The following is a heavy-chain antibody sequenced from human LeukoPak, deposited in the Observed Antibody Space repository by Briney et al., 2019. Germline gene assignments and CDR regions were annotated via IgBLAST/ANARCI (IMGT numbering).Heavy chain of an antibody. CDR2: INSDGSST. J-gene: IGHJ4*02. CDR3: TRELDWLPTLDY. Sequence: GGSLRLSCAASGVTFSNYWMHWVRQAPGKGLVWVSRINSDGSSTRYADSVKGRFTISRDNAKNTLYLQMNSLRAEDTAVYYCTRELDWLPTLDYWGQGTLVTVSS. V-gene: IGHV3-74*01. D-gene: IGHD3-9*01. CDR1: GVTFSNYW.